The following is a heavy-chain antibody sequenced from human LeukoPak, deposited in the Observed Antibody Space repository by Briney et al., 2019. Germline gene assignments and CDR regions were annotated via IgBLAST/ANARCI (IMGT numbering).Heavy chain of an antibody. D-gene: IGHD5-12*01. Sequence: GGSLSLSCAASGFTFSRHLMSWVRQAPGKGLEWVANIRQNGITKYYADSVKGRFTSSRDSAKNSLHLQMNSLRAEDTAVYYCARGSGSDSGIYFDYWGQGALVIVSS. V-gene: IGHV3-7*01. CDR2: IRQNGITK. CDR1: GFTFSRHL. J-gene: IGHJ4*02. CDR3: ARGSGSDSGIYFDY.